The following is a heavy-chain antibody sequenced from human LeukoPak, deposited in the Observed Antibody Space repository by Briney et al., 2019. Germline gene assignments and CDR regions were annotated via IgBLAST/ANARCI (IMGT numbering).Heavy chain of an antibody. CDR1: GFTFSSYG. CDR3: AKDLLSSTQSGY. V-gene: IGHV3-33*06. J-gene: IGHJ4*02. CDR2: IWYEGSNK. Sequence: PGGSLRLSCAASGFTFSSYGMHWVRQAPGKGLEGVAVIWYEGSNKYYADSVKGRFTISRDNSKNTLYLQMNSLRAEDTAVYYSAKDLLSSTQSGYWGQGTLVTVSS. D-gene: IGHD6-6*01.